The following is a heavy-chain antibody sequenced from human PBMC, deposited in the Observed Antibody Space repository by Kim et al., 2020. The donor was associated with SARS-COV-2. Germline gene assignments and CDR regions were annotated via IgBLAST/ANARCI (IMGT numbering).Heavy chain of an antibody. D-gene: IGHD6-13*01. Sequence: ADPVKGRFTIAGDNAENALYLQMNSLRAEDTAVYYCARVPRYSSSWYGPWGQGTLVTVSS. J-gene: IGHJ5*02. V-gene: IGHV3-11*01. CDR3: ARVPRYSSSWYGP.